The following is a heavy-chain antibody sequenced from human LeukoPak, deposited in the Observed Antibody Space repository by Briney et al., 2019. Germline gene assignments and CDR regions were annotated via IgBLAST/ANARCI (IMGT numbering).Heavy chain of an antibody. Sequence: GGSLRLSCVASGFTFSSYSMNWVRQAPGKGLEWVSSISSSSSYTNYADSVKGRFTISRDNAKNSLYLQMNSLRAEDTAVYYCARDRGFWSGYSSFDYWGQGTLVTVSS. J-gene: IGHJ4*02. CDR3: ARDRGFWSGYSSFDY. CDR1: GFTFSSYS. V-gene: IGHV3-21*01. D-gene: IGHD3-3*01. CDR2: ISSSSSYT.